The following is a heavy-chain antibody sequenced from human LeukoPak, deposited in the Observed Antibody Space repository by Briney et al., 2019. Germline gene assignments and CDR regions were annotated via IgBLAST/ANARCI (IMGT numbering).Heavy chain of an antibody. V-gene: IGHV1-2*06. J-gene: IGHJ4*02. D-gene: IGHD3-22*01. CDR1: CYTFTDNY. CDR2: IDPNSGGT. CDR3: ARDYDSSGYYYANY. Sequence: GASVKVSCKACCYTFTDNYIHWVRQAPGQGLEWMGRIDPNSGGTSYAQKFQGRVTMTRDTSISAAYMELSSLRSDDTAVYYCARDYDSSGYYYANYWGQGTLVTVSS.